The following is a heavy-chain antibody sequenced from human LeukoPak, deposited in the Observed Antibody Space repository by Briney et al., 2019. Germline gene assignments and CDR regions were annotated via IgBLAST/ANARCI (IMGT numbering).Heavy chain of an antibody. Sequence: GGSLRLSCAASGFTFSNYWMSWVRQAPGKGLEGVANLKRDGSEKYYVDSVKGRFTISRDNAKNSLYLQMNSLRAEDTAVYYCARDRYSSGGLDVWGQGTTVTVSS. CDR3: ARDRYSSGGLDV. V-gene: IGHV3-7*04. CDR2: LKRDGSEK. D-gene: IGHD3-22*01. CDR1: GFTFSNYW. J-gene: IGHJ6*02.